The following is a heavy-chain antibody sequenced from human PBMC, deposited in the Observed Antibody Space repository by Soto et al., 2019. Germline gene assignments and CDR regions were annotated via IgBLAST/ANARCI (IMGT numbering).Heavy chain of an antibody. V-gene: IGHV4-39*01. J-gene: IGHJ5*02. CDR3: ARFMTYYYDTSTYP. Sequence: SETLSLTCTVAGGSISSPNYYWGWIRQPPGKGLEWIGSIYYSGTTYYNPSLTSRVTMSVDTSKNQFSLKLSSVTAADTAVFYCARFMTYYYDTSTYPWGPGTLVTVSS. D-gene: IGHD3-22*01. CDR1: GGSISSPNYY. CDR2: IYYSGTT.